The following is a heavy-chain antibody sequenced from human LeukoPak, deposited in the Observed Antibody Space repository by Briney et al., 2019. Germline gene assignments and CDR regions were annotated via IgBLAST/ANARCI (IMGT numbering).Heavy chain of an antibody. CDR3: ARGSSSSWEYYYYYGMDV. D-gene: IGHD6-13*01. CDR1: GGSFSGYY. J-gene: IGHJ6*02. CDR2: INHSGST. Sequence: SETLSLTCAVYGGSFSGYYWSWIRQPPGKGLEWIGEINHSGSTNYNPSLKSRVTISVDTSKNQFSLKLSSVTAADTAVYYCARGSSSSWEYYYYYGMDVWGQGTTVTVSS. V-gene: IGHV4-34*01.